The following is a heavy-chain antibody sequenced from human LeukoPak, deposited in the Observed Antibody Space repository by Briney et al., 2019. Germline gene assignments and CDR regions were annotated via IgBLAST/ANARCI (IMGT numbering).Heavy chain of an antibody. V-gene: IGHV4-39*01. CDR1: GGSISSSSYY. CDR3: AGPISQVHRPSY. Sequence: SETLSLTCTVSGGSISSSSYYWGWIRQPPGKGLEWIGSIYYSGSTYYNPSLKSRVTISVDTSKNQFSLKLSSVTAADTAVYYCAGPISQVHRPSYWGQGTLVTVSS. J-gene: IGHJ4*02. CDR2: IYYSGST.